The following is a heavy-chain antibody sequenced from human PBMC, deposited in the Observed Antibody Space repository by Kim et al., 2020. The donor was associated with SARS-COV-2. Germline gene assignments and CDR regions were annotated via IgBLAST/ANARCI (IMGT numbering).Heavy chain of an antibody. Sequence: TTIYYADSVKGRFTISRDNAKNSLYLQMNSLRDEDTAVYYCAREYGDLDYWGQGTLVTVSS. CDR3: AREYGDLDY. D-gene: IGHD4-17*01. CDR2: TTI. V-gene: IGHV3-48*02. J-gene: IGHJ4*02.